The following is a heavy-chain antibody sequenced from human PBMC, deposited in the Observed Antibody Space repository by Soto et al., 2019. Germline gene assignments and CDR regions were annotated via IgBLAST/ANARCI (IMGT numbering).Heavy chain of an antibody. Sequence: QVQLVQSGADVKKPGSSVKVSCKASGGTFSSYAISWVRQAPGQGLEWMGVIIPIFGTANYAQKFQGRVTITADESTSTAYMELSSLRSEDTAVYYCARDRGVLIPAAMDSYGMDVWGQGTTVTVSS. J-gene: IGHJ6*02. CDR1: GGTFSSYA. CDR3: ARDRGVLIPAAMDSYGMDV. V-gene: IGHV1-69*12. CDR2: IIPIFGTA. D-gene: IGHD2-2*01.